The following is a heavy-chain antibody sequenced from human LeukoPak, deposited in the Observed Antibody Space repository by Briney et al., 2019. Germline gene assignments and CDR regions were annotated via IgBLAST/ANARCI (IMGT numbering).Heavy chain of an antibody. J-gene: IGHJ4*02. Sequence: GASVKVSCKASGYTFTGYYMHWVRQAPGQGLEWMGWINPNSGGTNYAQKFQGRVTMTRDTSISTAYMELSRLRSDDTAVYYCARDYLDGFGELLADYWGQGTLVTVSS. CDR3: ARDYLDGFGELLADY. V-gene: IGHV1-2*02. CDR1: GYTFTGYY. D-gene: IGHD3-10*01. CDR2: INPNSGGT.